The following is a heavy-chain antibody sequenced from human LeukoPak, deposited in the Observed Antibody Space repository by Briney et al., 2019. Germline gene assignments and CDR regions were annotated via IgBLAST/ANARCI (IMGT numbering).Heavy chain of an antibody. Sequence: ASETLSLTCTVSGGSISSGSYYWSWIRQPAGKGLEWIGRIYTSGSTNYNPSLKSRVTISIDTSKNQFSLNLSSVTAADTAVYYCARGILILWELPMGAFDIWGQGTMVTVSS. CDR1: GGSISSGSYY. J-gene: IGHJ3*02. D-gene: IGHD1-26*01. CDR2: IYTSGST. V-gene: IGHV4-61*02. CDR3: ARGILILWELPMGAFDI.